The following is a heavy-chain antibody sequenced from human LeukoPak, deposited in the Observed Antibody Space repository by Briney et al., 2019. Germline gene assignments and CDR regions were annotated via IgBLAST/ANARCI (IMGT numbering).Heavy chain of an antibody. Sequence: PGGSLRLSCAASGFTFGSYSMNWVRQAPGKGLEWVSSISSSSSYIYYADSVKGRFTISRDNAKNSLYLQMNSLRAEDTAVYYCARDQVQVGCSSTSCYTVPFDYWGQGTLVTVSS. D-gene: IGHD2-2*02. CDR2: ISSSSSYI. V-gene: IGHV3-21*01. CDR3: ARDQVQVGCSSTSCYTVPFDY. J-gene: IGHJ4*02. CDR1: GFTFGSYS.